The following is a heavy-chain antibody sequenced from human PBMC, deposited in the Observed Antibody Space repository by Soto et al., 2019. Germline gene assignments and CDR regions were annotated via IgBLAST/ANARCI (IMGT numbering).Heavy chain of an antibody. CDR1: GGSFSGYY. J-gene: IGHJ4*02. CDR2: INHSGST. V-gene: IGHV4-34*01. Sequence: PSETLSLTCAVYGGSFSGYYWSWIRQPPGKGLEWIGEINHSGSTNYNPSLKSRVTISVDTSKNQFSLKLSSVTAADTAVYYCARGAAAGPRYFDYWGQGTLVTVSS. CDR3: ARGAAAGPRYFDY. D-gene: IGHD6-13*01.